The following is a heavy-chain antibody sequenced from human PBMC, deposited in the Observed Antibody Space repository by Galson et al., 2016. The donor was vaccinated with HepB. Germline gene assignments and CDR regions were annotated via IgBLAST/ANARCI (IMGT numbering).Heavy chain of an antibody. V-gene: IGHV3-30-3*01. CDR1: GFTFSCCS. D-gene: IGHD1-7*01. Sequence: SLRLSCAASGFTFSCCSLHWVRQAPGKGLEWVAVISNDGSNKYYADSVKGRFTISRDNSKNTVLVEMHSLRADDTGVYYCARANWKYSAYYFDFWGQGTLVTVSS. CDR2: ISNDGSNK. J-gene: IGHJ4*02. CDR3: ARANWKYSAYYFDF.